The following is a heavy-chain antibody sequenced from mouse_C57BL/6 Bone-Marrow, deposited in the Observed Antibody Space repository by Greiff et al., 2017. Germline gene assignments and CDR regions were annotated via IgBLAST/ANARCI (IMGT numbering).Heavy chain of an antibody. Sequence: DVKLVESGGGLVQPKGSLKLSCAASGFSFNTYAMNWVRQAPGKGLEWVSRIRSKSNNYATYYADSVKDRFTISRDDSESMLYLQMNNLKTEDTAMYYCVRGTTVVATDYAMDYWGQGTSVTVSS. CDR2: IRSKSNNYAT. J-gene: IGHJ4*01. D-gene: IGHD1-1*01. V-gene: IGHV10-1*01. CDR1: GFSFNTYA. CDR3: VRGTTVVATDYAMDY.